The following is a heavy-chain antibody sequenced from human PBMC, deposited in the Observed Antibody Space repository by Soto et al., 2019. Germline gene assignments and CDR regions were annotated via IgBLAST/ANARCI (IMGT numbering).Heavy chain of an antibody. CDR2: ISAYNGNT. V-gene: IGHV1-18*01. CDR3: ASHVGYSSGYDAFDI. J-gene: IGHJ3*02. D-gene: IGHD6-19*01. Sequence: QVQLVQSGAEVKKPGASVKVSCKASGYTFTSYGISWVRQAPGQGLEWMGWISAYNGNTNYAQKLQGRVTMTTDTSTSTAYRELRSLRADDTAVYYCASHVGYSSGYDAFDIWGQETMVTVSS. CDR1: GYTFTSYG.